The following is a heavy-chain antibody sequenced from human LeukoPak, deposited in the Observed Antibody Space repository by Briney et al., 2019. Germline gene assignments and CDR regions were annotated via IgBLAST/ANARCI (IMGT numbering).Heavy chain of an antibody. D-gene: IGHD3-9*01. V-gene: IGHV4-4*07. J-gene: IGHJ4*02. CDR2: IYTSGST. Sequence: SETLSLTCTVSGGSISSYYWSWIRQPAGKGLEWIGRIYTSGSTNYNPSLKSRVTMSVDTSKNQFSLKLSSVTAADTAVYYCASYDILTGYQGAFDYWGQGTLVTVSS. CDR3: ASYDILTGYQGAFDY. CDR1: GGSISSYY.